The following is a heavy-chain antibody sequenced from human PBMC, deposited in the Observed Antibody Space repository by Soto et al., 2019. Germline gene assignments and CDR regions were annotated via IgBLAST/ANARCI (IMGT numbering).Heavy chain of an antibody. Sequence: GGSLRLSCAASGFTFSSYWMHWVRQAPGKGLGWVSRINSDGSSTSYADSVKGRFTISRENAKNTLYLQMNSLSAEDTAVYYCERLSKYTSGVTGTSPLDYWGQGTLVTVSS. V-gene: IGHV3-74*01. CDR3: ERLSKYTSGVTGTSPLDY. J-gene: IGHJ4*02. CDR1: GFTFSSYW. CDR2: INSDGSST. D-gene: IGHD1-20*01.